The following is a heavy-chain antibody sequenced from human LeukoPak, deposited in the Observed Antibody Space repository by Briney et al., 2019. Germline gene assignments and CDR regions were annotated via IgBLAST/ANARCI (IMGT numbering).Heavy chain of an antibody. CDR3: SRSHDYGGLYFYYYMDV. Sequence: SETLSLTCTVSGGSISSRSDYWGWIRQTPGKGLEWIGNLDSSGSTYYNPSLKSRVTISVGTSKNQFSLNLRPVTAADTAIYFCSRSHDYGGLYFYYYMDVWGKGTTVTVSS. J-gene: IGHJ6*03. D-gene: IGHD4-23*01. V-gene: IGHV4-39*01. CDR2: LDSSGST. CDR1: GGSISSRSDY.